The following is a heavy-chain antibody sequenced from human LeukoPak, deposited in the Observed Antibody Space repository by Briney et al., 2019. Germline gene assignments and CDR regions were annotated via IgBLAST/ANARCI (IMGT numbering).Heavy chain of an antibody. CDR2: IYHSGST. CDR3: ARGQDYGGNPFDY. D-gene: IGHD4-23*01. Sequence: SETLSLTCAVYGGSFSGYYWSWIRQPPGKGLEWIGEIYHSGSTNYNPSLKSRVTISVDTSKNQFSLKLSSVTAADTAVYYCARGQDYGGNPFDYWGQGTLVTVSS. J-gene: IGHJ4*02. V-gene: IGHV4-34*01. CDR1: GGSFSGYY.